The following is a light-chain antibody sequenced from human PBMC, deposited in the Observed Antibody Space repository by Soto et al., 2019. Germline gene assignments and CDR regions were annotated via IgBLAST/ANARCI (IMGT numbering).Light chain of an antibody. V-gene: IGKV1-27*01. CDR3: QKYNSAPRT. Sequence: DIQMTQSPSSLSASVGDSVTITCRASQGIINYLAWFQQKPGKVPKLLIYTASTLRLGVSSRFSGSGSGTDFTLTISSLQPEDVATYYCQKYNSAPRTFGQGTKVEIK. CDR1: QGIINY. CDR2: TAS. J-gene: IGKJ1*01.